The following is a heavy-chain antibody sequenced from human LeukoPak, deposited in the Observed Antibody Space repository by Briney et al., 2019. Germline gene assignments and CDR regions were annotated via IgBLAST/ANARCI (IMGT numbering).Heavy chain of an antibody. Sequence: PSETLSLTCAVYGGSFSGYYWSWIRQPPGKGLEWIGEINHSGSTYYNPSLKSRVTISVDRSKNQFSLKLSSVTAADTAVYYCARSDFWSGYWSLWFDPWGQGTLVTVSS. D-gene: IGHD3-3*01. CDR3: ARSDFWSGYWSLWFDP. CDR1: GGSFSGYY. CDR2: INHSGST. V-gene: IGHV4-34*01. J-gene: IGHJ5*02.